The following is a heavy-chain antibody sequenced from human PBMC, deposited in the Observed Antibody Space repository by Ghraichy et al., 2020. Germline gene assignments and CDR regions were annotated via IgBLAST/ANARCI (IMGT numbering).Heavy chain of an antibody. J-gene: IGHJ4*02. D-gene: IGHD6-19*01. Sequence: TLSLTCTVSGGSISSSSYYWGWIRQPPGKGLEWIGSIYYSGSTYYNPSLKSRVTISVDTSKNQFSLKLSSVTAADTAVYYCARHDGQWLVLFDYWGQGTLVTVSS. CDR3: ARHDGQWLVLFDY. CDR1: GGSISSSSYY. V-gene: IGHV4-39*01. CDR2: IYYSGST.